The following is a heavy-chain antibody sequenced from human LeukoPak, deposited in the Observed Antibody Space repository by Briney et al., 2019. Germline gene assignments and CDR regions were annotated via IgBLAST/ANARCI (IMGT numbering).Heavy chain of an antibody. J-gene: IGHJ3*02. CDR2: INPSGGST. Sequence: ASVKVSCKASGYTFTSYYMHWVRQAPGQGLEWMGIINPSGGSTSYAQKFQGRVTMTRDMSTSTVYMELSSLRSEDTAVYYCARGQMITFGGVIFRTAYDAFDIWGQGTMVTVSS. CDR1: GYTFTSYY. V-gene: IGHV1-46*01. CDR3: ARGQMITFGGVIFRTAYDAFDI. D-gene: IGHD3-16*01.